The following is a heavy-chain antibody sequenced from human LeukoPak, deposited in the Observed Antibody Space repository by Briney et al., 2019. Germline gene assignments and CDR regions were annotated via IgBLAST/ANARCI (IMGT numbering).Heavy chain of an antibody. D-gene: IGHD2-21*02. CDR1: GGSFSGYY. CDR2: INHSGST. Sequence: SETLSLTCAVYGGSFSGYYWSWIRQPPGKGLEWIGEINHSGSTNYNPSLKSRVTISVDTSKNQFSLKLSSVTAADTAVYYCARLAYCGGDCYVAYYYYYMDVWGKGTTVTVSS. CDR3: ARLAYCGGDCYVAYYYYYMDV. J-gene: IGHJ6*03. V-gene: IGHV4-34*01.